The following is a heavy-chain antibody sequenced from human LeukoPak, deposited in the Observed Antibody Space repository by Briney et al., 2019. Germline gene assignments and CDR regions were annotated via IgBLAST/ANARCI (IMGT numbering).Heavy chain of an antibody. CDR3: ARVPDYYDSSGYSDDY. Sequence: ASVKVSCMASGYTFSSYGISWVRQAPGQGLEWMGWISAYNGNTNYAQKLQGKVTMTTDTSTSTAYMELRSLRSDDTAVYYCARVPDYYDSSGYSDDYWGQGTLVTVSS. D-gene: IGHD3-22*01. CDR2: ISAYNGNT. CDR1: GYTFSSYG. V-gene: IGHV1-18*01. J-gene: IGHJ4*02.